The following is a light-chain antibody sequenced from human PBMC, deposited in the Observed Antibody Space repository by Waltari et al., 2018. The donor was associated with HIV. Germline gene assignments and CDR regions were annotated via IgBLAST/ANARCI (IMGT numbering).Light chain of an antibody. CDR2: DSS. V-gene: IGKV3-11*01. CDR1: QSIGIS. J-gene: IGKJ4*01. Sequence: EIVLTQSPATLSLSPGESATLSCRASQSIGISLAWYQHKPGQPPRLLVYDSSVRATGIPARFSGSGFGTDFTLTISSLETEDFALYYCQQRSGWPHLTFGGGTKVEIK. CDR3: QQRSGWPHLT.